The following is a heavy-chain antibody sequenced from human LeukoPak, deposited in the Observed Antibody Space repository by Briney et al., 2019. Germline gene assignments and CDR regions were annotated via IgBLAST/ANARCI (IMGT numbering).Heavy chain of an antibody. Sequence: ASVKVSCKASGYTFTGYYMHWVRQAPGQGLEWMGWINPNSSGTNYAQKFQGRVTMTRDTSISTAYMELSRLRSDDTAVYYCARVVWDCSSTSCWHGAFDIWGQGTMVTVSS. CDR3: ARVVWDCSSTSCWHGAFDI. CDR2: INPNSSGT. V-gene: IGHV1-2*02. CDR1: GYTFTGYY. D-gene: IGHD2-2*01. J-gene: IGHJ3*02.